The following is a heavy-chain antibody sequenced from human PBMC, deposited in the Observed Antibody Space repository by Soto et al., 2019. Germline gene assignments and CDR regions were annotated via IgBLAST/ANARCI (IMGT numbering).Heavy chain of an antibody. CDR3: ARDHDFWSGYLPVDYYYYYGMDV. CDR1: GFTFSSYA. D-gene: IGHD3-3*01. Sequence: GGSLRLSCAASGFTFSSYAMHWVRQAPGKGLEWVAVISYDGSNKYYADSAKGRFTISRDNSKNTLYLQMNSLRAEDTAVYYCARDHDFWSGYLPVDYYYYYGMDVWGQGTTVTVSS. CDR2: ISYDGSNK. J-gene: IGHJ6*02. V-gene: IGHV3-30-3*01.